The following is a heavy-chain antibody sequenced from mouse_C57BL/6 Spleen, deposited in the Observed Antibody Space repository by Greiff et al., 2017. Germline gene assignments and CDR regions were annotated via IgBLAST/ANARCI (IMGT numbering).Heavy chain of an antibody. CDR1: GFNIKDYN. CDR3: AAHFDY. Sequence: VQLKESGAELVKPGASVKLSCTASGFNIKDYNMHWVKQRTEQGLEWIGRIDPEDGETKYAPNFQGKATITADTSSNTAYLHLSSLTSEDTAVYYCAAHFDYWGQGTTLTVSS. V-gene: IGHV14-2*01. CDR2: IDPEDGET. J-gene: IGHJ2*01.